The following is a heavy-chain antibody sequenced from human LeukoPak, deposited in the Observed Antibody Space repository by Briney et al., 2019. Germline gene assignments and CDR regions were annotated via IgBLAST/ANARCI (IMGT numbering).Heavy chain of an antibody. CDR1: GFTLSSYS. V-gene: IGHV3-53*01. CDR3: ARKLSTVDDY. CDR2: IYSGGST. D-gene: IGHD4/OR15-4a*01. J-gene: IGHJ4*02. Sequence: PGGSLRLSCTASGFTLSSYSMNWVRQAPGKGLEWVSVIYSGGSTYYADSVKGRFTISRDNSKNTLYLQMNSLRAEDTAVYYCARKLSTVDDYWGQGTLVTVSS.